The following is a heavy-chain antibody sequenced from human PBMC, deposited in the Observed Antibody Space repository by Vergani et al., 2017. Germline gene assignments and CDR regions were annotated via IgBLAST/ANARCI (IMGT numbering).Heavy chain of an antibody. CDR2: INHSGST. CDR3: VRAPHRYGMDV. CDR1: GGSFSGYY. V-gene: IGHV4-34*01. J-gene: IGHJ6*02. Sequence: QVQLQQWGAGLLKPSETLSLTCAVYGGSFSGYYWSWIRQPPGKGLEWIGAINHSGSTNYNPSLKSRVTISLDTSKNQFSLKLSSVTAADTAVYYCVRAPHRYGMDVWGQGTTVTVSS.